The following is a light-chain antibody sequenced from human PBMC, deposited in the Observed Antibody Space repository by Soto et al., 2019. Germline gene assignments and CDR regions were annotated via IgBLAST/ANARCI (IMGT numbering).Light chain of an antibody. Sequence: DIQMTQSPSTLSASVGDRVTITCRASQSISSWLAWYQQKPGKAPKPLIYDASSLESGVPSRFRGSGPGTEFTLTISSLQPDDFATYYCQQYNSYPWTFGQGTKVDIK. J-gene: IGKJ1*01. CDR3: QQYNSYPWT. V-gene: IGKV1-5*01. CDR2: DAS. CDR1: QSISSW.